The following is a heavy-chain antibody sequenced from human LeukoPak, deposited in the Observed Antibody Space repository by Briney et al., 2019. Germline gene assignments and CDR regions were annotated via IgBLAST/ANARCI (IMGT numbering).Heavy chain of an antibody. Sequence: GRSLRLSCAASGFTFSSYVMHWVRQAPGKGLEWVAVISYDGSNKYYADSVKGRFTISRDNSKNTLYLQMNSLRAEDTAVYYCAKASGTYYKATTPDHFDYWGQGTLVTVSS. CDR3: AKASGTYYKATTPDHFDY. CDR2: ISYDGSNK. J-gene: IGHJ4*02. D-gene: IGHD6-13*01. CDR1: GFTFSSYV. V-gene: IGHV3-30*18.